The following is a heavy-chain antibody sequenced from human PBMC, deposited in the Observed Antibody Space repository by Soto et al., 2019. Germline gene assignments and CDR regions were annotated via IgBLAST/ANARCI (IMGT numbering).Heavy chain of an antibody. V-gene: IGHV4-39*07. Sequence: SETLSLTCTVSGGSISSSSYYWGWIRQPPGKGLEWIGSIYYSGSTYYNPSLKSRVTISVDTSKNQFSLKLSSVTAADTAVYYCARDEWGLVSSWYFDLWGRGTLVTVSS. D-gene: IGHD2-8*02. J-gene: IGHJ2*01. CDR2: IYYSGST. CDR1: GGSISSSSYY. CDR3: ARDEWGLVSSWYFDL.